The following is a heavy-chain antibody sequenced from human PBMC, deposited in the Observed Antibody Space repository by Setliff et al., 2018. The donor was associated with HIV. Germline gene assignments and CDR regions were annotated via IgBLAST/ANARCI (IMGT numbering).Heavy chain of an antibody. CDR2: IHHTGST. CDR1: GGSISGHY. Sequence: SETLSLTCTVSGGSISGHYWSWIRQTPGKGLEWIGFIHHTGSTVSNPSLKSRVTISVDTSKNQFSLKLSSVTAADTAVYYCARDLRPDGFPDYWGQGTLVTVSS. V-gene: IGHV4-59*11. CDR3: ARDLRPDGFPDY. D-gene: IGHD3-10*01. J-gene: IGHJ4*02.